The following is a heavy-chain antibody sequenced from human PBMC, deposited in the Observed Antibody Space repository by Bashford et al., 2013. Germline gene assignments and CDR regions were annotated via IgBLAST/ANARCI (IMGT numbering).Heavy chain of an antibody. D-gene: IGHD3-16*01. J-gene: IGHJ2*01. CDR3: ARSPLSPRLRYFDL. CDR2: LFYTENA. Sequence: SETLSLTCTVSGDSISRYSWNWIRQAPGKGLEWLGSLFYTENANYNPSLKSRLIMSIDTSKNQVSLKLNSVTATDTAVYYCARSPLSPRLRYFDLWAVAPWSPSPQ. V-gene: IGHV4-59*08. CDR1: GDSISRYS.